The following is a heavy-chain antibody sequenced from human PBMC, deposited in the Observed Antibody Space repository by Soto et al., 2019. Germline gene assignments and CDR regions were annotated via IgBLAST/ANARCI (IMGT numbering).Heavy chain of an antibody. CDR1: GFTFSMYW. J-gene: IGHJ4*02. CDR3: TRGPRYTSTGTGAF. D-gene: IGHD1-1*01. V-gene: IGHV3-74*03. Sequence: EVQLVESGGGLVQPGGSLRLSCAASGFTFSMYWMHWVRQVPGKGPEWVSGINDDGISTKYADSVQGLLTISSDNDKNTLYLQMNALGVEDTAVYYCTRGPRYTSTGTGAFWGQGTLVTVSS. CDR2: INDDGIST.